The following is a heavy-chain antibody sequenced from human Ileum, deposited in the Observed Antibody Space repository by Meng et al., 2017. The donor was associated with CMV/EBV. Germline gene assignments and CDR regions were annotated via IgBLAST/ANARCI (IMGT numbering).Heavy chain of an antibody. CDR3: ARPHSQSSGWGADS. V-gene: IGHV3-53*01. Sequence: EVRLVESGGGLIQPGGSLGLSCAVSSFSVSSNYMIWVRQAPGKGLEWVSIIYGGGTTYYADSVKGRFTISRDNSKNTLYLQMHSLRVEDTAVYYCARPHSQSSGWGADSWGQGTLVTVSS. D-gene: IGHD6-19*01. CDR2: IYGGGTT. J-gene: IGHJ4*02. CDR1: SFSVSSNY.